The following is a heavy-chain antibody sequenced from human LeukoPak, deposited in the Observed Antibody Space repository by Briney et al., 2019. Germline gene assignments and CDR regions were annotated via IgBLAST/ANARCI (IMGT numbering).Heavy chain of an antibody. CDR2: ISSSSSYI. V-gene: IGHV3-21*01. J-gene: IGHJ4*02. CDR3: ARGGAVGGITMIVVTKGLSDY. Sequence: GGSLRLSCAASGFTFSSYSMNWVRQAPGKGLEWVSSISSSSSYIYYADSVKGRFTISRDNAKNSLYLQMNSLRAEDTAVYYCARGGAVGGITMIVVTKGLSDYWGQGTLVTVSS. CDR1: GFTFSSYS. D-gene: IGHD3-22*01.